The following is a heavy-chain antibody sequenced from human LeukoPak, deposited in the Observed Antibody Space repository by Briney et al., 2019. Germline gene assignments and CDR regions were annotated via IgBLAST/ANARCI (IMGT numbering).Heavy chain of an antibody. Sequence: SETLSLTCAVYGGSFSGYYWSWIRQPPGKGLEWIGEINHSGSTNYNPSLKSRVTISVDTSKNQSSLKLRSVTAADPAVYYCERLLSRVVAATPAFDYWGQGTLVTVSS. D-gene: IGHD2-15*01. CDR3: ERLLSRVVAATPAFDY. J-gene: IGHJ4*02. CDR1: GGSFSGYY. V-gene: IGHV4-34*01. CDR2: INHSGST.